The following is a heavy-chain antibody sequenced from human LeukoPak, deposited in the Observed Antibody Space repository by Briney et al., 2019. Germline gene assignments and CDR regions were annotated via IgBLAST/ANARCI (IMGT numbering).Heavy chain of an antibody. V-gene: IGHV1-69*04. D-gene: IGHD3-10*01. Sequence: SVKVSCKASGGTFSSYAISWVRQAPGQGLEWMGRIIPILGIANYAQKFQGRVTITADKSTSTAYMELSSLRSEDTAVYYCARGLNYYGSGSYYFDYWGQGTLVTVSS. CDR2: IIPILGIA. J-gene: IGHJ4*02. CDR3: ARGLNYYGSGSYYFDY. CDR1: GGTFSSYA.